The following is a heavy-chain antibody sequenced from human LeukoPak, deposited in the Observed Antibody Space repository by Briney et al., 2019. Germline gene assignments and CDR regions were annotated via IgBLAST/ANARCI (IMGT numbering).Heavy chain of an antibody. J-gene: IGHJ6*04. Sequence: GASLRLSCFAAGSTPSAFWIRSVRGPPGKGLEWVADIKKDGREKEYVDSLKGRFSIFRNNAKNSVYLRMNSLRAEDTAVYYCAAFAGVVPGGLLLWGKGTTVIVSS. CDR3: AAFAGVVPGGLLL. CDR1: GSTPSAFW. CDR2: IKKDGREK. D-gene: IGHD2-2*01. V-gene: IGHV3-7*01.